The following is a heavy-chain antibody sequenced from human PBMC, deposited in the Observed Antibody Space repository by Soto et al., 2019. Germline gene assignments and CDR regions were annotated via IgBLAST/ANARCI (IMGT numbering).Heavy chain of an antibody. CDR3: ARAIGGYSYGSFYYYGMDV. D-gene: IGHD5-18*01. V-gene: IGHV4-31*03. J-gene: IGHJ6*02. Sequence: SETLSLTCTVSGGSISSGGYYWSWIRQHPGKGLEWIGYIYYSGSTYYNPSLKSRVTISVDTSKNQFSLKLSSVTAADTAVYYCARAIGGYSYGSFYYYGMDVWGQGTTVTVSS. CDR2: IYYSGST. CDR1: GGSISSGGYY.